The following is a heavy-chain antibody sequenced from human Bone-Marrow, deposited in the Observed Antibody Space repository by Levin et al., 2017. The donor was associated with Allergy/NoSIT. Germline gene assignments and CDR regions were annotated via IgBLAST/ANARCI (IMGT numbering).Heavy chain of an antibody. CDR2: IYYSGIV. V-gene: IGHV4-59*08. CDR1: GVSITNYY. Sequence: SETLSLTCSVSGVSITNYYWSWIRQPPGKGLEFIANIYYSGIVNYNPSLKSRVTISLDTSTNQFSLRLSSVTAADTAVYYCARQFGVWGQGTMVTVSS. CDR3: ARQFGV. J-gene: IGHJ3*01.